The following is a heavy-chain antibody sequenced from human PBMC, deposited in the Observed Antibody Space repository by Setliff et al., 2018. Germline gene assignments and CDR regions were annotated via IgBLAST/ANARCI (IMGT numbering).Heavy chain of an antibody. J-gene: IGHJ4*02. CDR2: MKQDGTEQ. D-gene: IGHD3-10*01. Sequence: NPSCAASGFIFSNYWMAWVRQAPGKGLEWVANMKQDGTEQYYLDSVKGRFTISRDNAKNSLYLQMNSLRAEDTAVYYCARVVIRGLVTRYYFDYWGPGTLVTVSS. CDR3: ARVVIRGLVTRYYFDY. V-gene: IGHV3-7*03. CDR1: GFIFSNYW.